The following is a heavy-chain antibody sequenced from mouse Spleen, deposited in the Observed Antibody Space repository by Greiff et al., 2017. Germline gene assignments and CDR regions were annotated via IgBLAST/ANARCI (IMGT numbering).Heavy chain of an antibody. D-gene: IGHD4-1*01. CDR1: GYTFTSYW. CDR2: INPSNGRT. J-gene: IGHJ2*01. CDR3: ARELGRLSSFDY. Sequence: QQSCKASGYTFTSYWMHWVKQRPGQGLEWIGEINPSNGRTNYNEKFKSKATLTVDKSSSTAFMHLNSLTSEDSAVYYCARELGRLSSFDYWGQGTTLTVSS. V-gene: IGHV1S81*02.